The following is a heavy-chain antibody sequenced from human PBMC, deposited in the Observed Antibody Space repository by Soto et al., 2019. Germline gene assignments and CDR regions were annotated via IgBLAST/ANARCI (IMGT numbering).Heavy chain of an antibody. CDR1: GGSISTYY. CDR2: IYYSGST. CDR3: ARDRGGGDGYFDL. D-gene: IGHD2-21*02. Sequence: QVQLQESGPGLVKPSETLSLTCTVSGGSISTYYWSWIRQPPGKGLEWIAHIYYSGSTNYNPSLKSRVIISVDTSKNQVSLKLNSVTTADTAVYYCARDRGGGDGYFDLWGRGTLVSVSS. V-gene: IGHV4-59*01. J-gene: IGHJ2*01.